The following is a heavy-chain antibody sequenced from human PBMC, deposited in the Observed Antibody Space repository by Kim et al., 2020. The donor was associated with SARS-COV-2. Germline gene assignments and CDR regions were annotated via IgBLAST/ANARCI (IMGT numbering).Heavy chain of an antibody. CDR3: AGLPYYYDSSGRVPGAPRYFDY. CDR2: IYYSGST. CDR1: GGSISSYY. D-gene: IGHD3-22*01. Sequence: SETLSLTCTVSGGSISSYYWSWIRQPPGKGLEWIGYIYYSGSTNYNPSLKSRVTISVDTSKNQFSLKLSSVTAADTAVYYCAGLPYYYDSSGRVPGAPRYFDYWGQGTLVTVSS. V-gene: IGHV4-59*13. J-gene: IGHJ4*02.